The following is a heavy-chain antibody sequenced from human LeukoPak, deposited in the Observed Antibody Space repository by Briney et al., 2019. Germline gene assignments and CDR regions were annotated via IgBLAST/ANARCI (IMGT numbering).Heavy chain of an antibody. J-gene: IGHJ4*02. Sequence: GGSLRLSCAASGFTFSDYYMSWIRQAPGKGLEWVSAISGSGGSTYYADSVKGRFTISRDNSKNTLYLQMNSLRAEDTAVYYCAKDRYYDSSGHDYWGQGTLVTVSS. CDR1: GFTFSDYY. CDR3: AKDRYYDSSGHDY. CDR2: ISGSGGST. D-gene: IGHD3-22*01. V-gene: IGHV3-23*01.